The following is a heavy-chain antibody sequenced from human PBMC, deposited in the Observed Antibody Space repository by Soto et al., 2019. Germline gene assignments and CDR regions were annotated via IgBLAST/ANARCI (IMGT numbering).Heavy chain of an antibody. CDR1: GYTFSSYG. V-gene: IGHV1-18*01. J-gene: IGHJ4*02. D-gene: IGHD2-2*01. Sequence: QAQLVQSGAEVKKPGASVKVSCRASGYTFSSYGYAWVRQAPGQGLEWMGWISAYNGDTNNAQKFQERVTLTTDQATGSAYMELSNLGADDTAVYYCARIGSICTSITSLFDSFWGLGTLITVS. CDR3: ARIGSICTSITSLFDSF. CDR2: ISAYNGDT.